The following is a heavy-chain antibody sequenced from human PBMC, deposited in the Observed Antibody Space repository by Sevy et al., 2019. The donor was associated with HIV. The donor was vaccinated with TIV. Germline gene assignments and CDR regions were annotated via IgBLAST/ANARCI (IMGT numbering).Heavy chain of an antibody. V-gene: IGHV3-7*01. D-gene: IGHD1-26*01. J-gene: IGHJ4*02. CDR2: IRPDGSDK. CDR3: ARGVGLDC. CDR1: GFTFSPYW. Sequence: GGSLLSCAASGFTFSPYWMTWVRQAPGKGLEWVANIRPDGSDKYYVDSVKGRFTISRDNAKNSLYLQMNSLRADDTAMYYCARGVGLDCWGQGALVTVSS.